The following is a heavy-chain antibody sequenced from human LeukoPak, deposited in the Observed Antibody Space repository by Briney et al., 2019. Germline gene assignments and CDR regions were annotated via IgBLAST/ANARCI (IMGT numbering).Heavy chain of an antibody. D-gene: IGHD6-13*01. CDR3: ASPPVSTGLSSWPSRYGMDV. CDR1: GYSISSGYY. V-gene: IGHV4-38-2*02. J-gene: IGHJ6*02. CDR2: IYHSGST. Sequence: PSETLSLTCTVSGYSISSGYYWGWIRQPPGKGLEWIGSIYHSGSTYYNPSLKSRVTISVDTSKNQFSLKLSSVTAADTAVYYCASPPVSTGLSSWPSRYGMDVWGQGTTVTVSS.